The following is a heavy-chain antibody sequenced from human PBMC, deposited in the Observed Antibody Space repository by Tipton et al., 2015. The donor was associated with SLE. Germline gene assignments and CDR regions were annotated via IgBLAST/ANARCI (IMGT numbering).Heavy chain of an antibody. CDR3: TTDRPGWGSAY. V-gene: IGHV3-15*01. J-gene: IGHJ4*02. D-gene: IGHD7-27*01. CDR1: GFIFSTFA. CDR2: VKGRSDGGTT. Sequence: SLRLSCAASGFIFSTFAMHWVRQAPGKGLEWVGRVKGRSDGGTTNYAAPVKGRFTISRDDSRNTVYLQMNSLKIEDTAVYYCTTDRPGWGSAYWGQGTLVTVSS.